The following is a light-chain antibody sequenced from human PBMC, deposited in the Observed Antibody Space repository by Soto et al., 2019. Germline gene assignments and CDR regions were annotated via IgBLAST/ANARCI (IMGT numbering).Light chain of an antibody. Sequence: QSALTQPASVSGSPGQSITISCTGTSSDVGGYNYVSWYQQHPGKASKLIIYEVSNRPSGVSNRFSGSKSGNTAPLTISGLQPEDEADYYCNSYTSTATGVFGTGTKLTVL. V-gene: IGLV2-14*01. CDR3: NSYTSTATGV. CDR2: EVS. CDR1: SSDVGGYNY. J-gene: IGLJ1*01.